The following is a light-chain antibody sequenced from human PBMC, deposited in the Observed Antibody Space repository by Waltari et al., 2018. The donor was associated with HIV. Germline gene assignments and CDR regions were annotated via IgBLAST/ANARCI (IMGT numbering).Light chain of an antibody. CDR3: DSRDSSGDRYV. CDR1: SSDVGGYNY. V-gene: IGLV2-14*01. J-gene: IGLJ1*01. Sequence: QSALTQPASVSGSPGQSITISCTGTSSDVGGYNYVSWYQQHPSKAPKLMSYEVSHRPSGFPDRFSGSRSGNTVSLTIAGAQAEDEGDYYCDSRDSSGDRYVLGSGTRLTVL. CDR2: EVS.